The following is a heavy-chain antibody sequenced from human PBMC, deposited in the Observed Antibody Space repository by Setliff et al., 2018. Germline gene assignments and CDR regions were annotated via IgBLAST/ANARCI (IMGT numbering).Heavy chain of an antibody. CDR3: ARHVSPNPLYYNFWSGYSGGSYYYYYYYMDV. CDR2: INHSGNT. V-gene: IGHV4-4*02. Sequence: PSETLSLTCAVSGDSISSGNWWSWVRQPPEKGLEWIGEINHSGNTFYNPSLKSRVTITVDTSKNQFSLKLSSVTAADTAVYYCARHVSPNPLYYNFWSGYSGGSYYYYYYYMDVWGKGTTVTVSS. CDR1: GDSISSGNW. D-gene: IGHD3-3*01. J-gene: IGHJ6*03.